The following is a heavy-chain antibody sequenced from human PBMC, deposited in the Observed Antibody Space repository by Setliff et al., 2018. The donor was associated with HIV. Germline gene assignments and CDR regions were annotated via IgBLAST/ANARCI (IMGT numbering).Heavy chain of an antibody. V-gene: IGHV1-18*01. Sequence: GASVKVSCKASGYRFNTYGISWVRQAPGQGLEWMGWISPYNGDTRFAQSLQGRVTLTTDTSTNTAYMEMGTLRSDDTAVCYCVRGVPRDIIGYYRDDYFQHWGQGTPVTVSS. CDR1: GYRFNTYG. J-gene: IGHJ1*01. CDR3: VRGVPRDIIGYYRDDYFQH. D-gene: IGHD3-22*01. CDR2: ISPYNGDT.